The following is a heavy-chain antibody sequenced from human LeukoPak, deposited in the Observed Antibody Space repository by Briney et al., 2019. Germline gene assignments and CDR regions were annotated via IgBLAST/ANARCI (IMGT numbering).Heavy chain of an antibody. CDR1: GFTFSTYW. D-gene: IGHD3-22*01. CDR2: INSDGSST. J-gene: IGHJ4*02. CDR3: VTTIIRDYYTHGLDD. Sequence: GGSLRLSCAASGFTFSTYWMHWVRQAPGKGLVWVSRINSDGSSTYYADSVKGRFTISRDNAKNTLYLQMNSLRAEDTAVYYCVTTIIRDYYTHGLDDWGQGTLVTVSS. V-gene: IGHV3-74*01.